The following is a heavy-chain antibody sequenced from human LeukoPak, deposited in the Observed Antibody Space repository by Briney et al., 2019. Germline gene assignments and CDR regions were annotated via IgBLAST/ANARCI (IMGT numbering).Heavy chain of an antibody. V-gene: IGHV4-34*01. CDR1: GGSFSGYY. CDR3: ARGRDFWSGYSFDS. Sequence: SETLSLTCAVYGGSFSGYYWSWIRQPPGKGLEWIGEINHSGSTNYNPSLKSRVTISVDTSKNQFSLKLSSVTAADTAVYYCARGRDFWSGYSFDSWGQGTLVTVSS. CDR2: INHSGST. J-gene: IGHJ4*02. D-gene: IGHD3-3*01.